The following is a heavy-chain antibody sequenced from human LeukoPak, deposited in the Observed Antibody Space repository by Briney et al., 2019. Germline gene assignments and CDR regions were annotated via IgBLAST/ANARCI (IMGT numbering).Heavy chain of an antibody. J-gene: IGHJ5*02. CDR3: ARGVVPAAIGRFDP. D-gene: IGHD2-2*01. V-gene: IGHV1-69*13. Sequence: ASVKVSXKASGGTFSSYAISWVRQAPGQGLEWMGGIIPIFGTANYAQKFQGRATITADESTSTAYMELSSLRSEDTAVYYCARGVVPAAIGRFDPWGQGTLVTVSS. CDR2: IIPIFGTA. CDR1: GGTFSSYA.